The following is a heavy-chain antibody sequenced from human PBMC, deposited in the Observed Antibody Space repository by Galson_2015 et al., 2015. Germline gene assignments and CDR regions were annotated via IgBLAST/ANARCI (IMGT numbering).Heavy chain of an antibody. Sequence: QSGAEVKKPGESLKISCKGSGYSFRSYWIGWVRQMPGKGLEWMGIIFPGDSDTRYSPSFQGQVSISADESISAAYLHLSSLKASDSAMYYCARMKTTDPLVAPFGHWGQGTLVTVSS. CDR3: ARMKTTDPLVAPFGH. D-gene: IGHD2-2*01. J-gene: IGHJ4*02. V-gene: IGHV5-51*01. CDR1: GYSFRSYW. CDR2: IFPGDSDT.